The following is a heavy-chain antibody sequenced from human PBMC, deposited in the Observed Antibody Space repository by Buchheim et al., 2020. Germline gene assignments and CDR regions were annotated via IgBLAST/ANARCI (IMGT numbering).Heavy chain of an antibody. CDR2: SRTKVDNYIT. V-gene: IGHV3-72*01. Sequence: EVHLVESGGGLVQPGGSPRLSCVGSGITLSDHLMDWVRQAPGKGLEYIGRSRTKVDNYITEYAASVKGSFTISRDASKHYFYLQMNSLRVEDTAVYFCTRDCFDWGQGSL. D-gene: IGHD1/OR15-1a*01. CDR3: TRDCFD. J-gene: IGHJ4*02. CDR1: GITLSDHL.